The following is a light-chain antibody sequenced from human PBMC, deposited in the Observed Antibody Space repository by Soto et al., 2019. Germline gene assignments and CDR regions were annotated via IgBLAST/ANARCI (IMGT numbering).Light chain of an antibody. CDR2: DGD. Sequence: QSALTQPASVSGSPGQSITISCTGTSSDVGSSNLLSWYQQHPGKAPKLMIYDGDKRPSGVSSRFSASRSGNTASLTISGLQAEDEADYYCCAYASTHLVFGGGTKLTGL. CDR1: SSDVGSSNL. CDR3: CAYASTHLV. V-gene: IGLV2-23*01. J-gene: IGLJ2*01.